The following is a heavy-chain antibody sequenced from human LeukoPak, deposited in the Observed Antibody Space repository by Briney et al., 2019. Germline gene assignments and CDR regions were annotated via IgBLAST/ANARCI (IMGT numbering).Heavy chain of an antibody. Sequence: GESLKISCKGSGYSFTTYWIAWVRQMPGRGLEWMGIISPDDSDIRYSPSFQGHVAISADKSVSTAYLQWSSLQASDTAMYYCARHEGSGSYYSYWGQGTLVTVSS. V-gene: IGHV5-51*01. CDR1: GYSFTTYW. CDR3: ARHEGSGSYYSY. D-gene: IGHD1-26*01. J-gene: IGHJ4*02. CDR2: ISPDDSDI.